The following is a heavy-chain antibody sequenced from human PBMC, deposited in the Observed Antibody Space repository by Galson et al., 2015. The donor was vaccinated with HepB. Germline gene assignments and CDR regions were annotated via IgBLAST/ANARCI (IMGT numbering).Heavy chain of an antibody. Sequence: SLRLSCAVSGFTLSNYAMTWVRQAPGKGLEWVSSISASGGKTYYAETVKGRFIISGDNSKNTLYLQMNSLRVEDTAVFYCAKPLEGTYYDFWSGYADYYFYGLDVWGHGATVTVSS. CDR1: GFTLSNYA. V-gene: IGHV3-23*01. J-gene: IGHJ6*02. CDR2: ISASGGKT. CDR3: AKPLEGTYYDFWSGYADYYFYGLDV. D-gene: IGHD3-3*01.